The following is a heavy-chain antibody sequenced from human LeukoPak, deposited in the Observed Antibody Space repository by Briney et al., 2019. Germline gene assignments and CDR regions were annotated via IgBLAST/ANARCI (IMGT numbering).Heavy chain of an antibody. CDR2: ISSSGSTI. J-gene: IGHJ3*02. D-gene: IGHD2-2*01. CDR3: AGASRTAALRNALDI. Sequence: GESLRLSCAASGFTFSDYYMTWIRQAPGKGLGWVSYISSSGSTIYYADSVKGRFTISRDNAKNSLYLQMNSLRVEDTAVYYCAGASRTAALRNALDIWGQGTMVTVSS. V-gene: IGHV3-11*01. CDR1: GFTFSDYY.